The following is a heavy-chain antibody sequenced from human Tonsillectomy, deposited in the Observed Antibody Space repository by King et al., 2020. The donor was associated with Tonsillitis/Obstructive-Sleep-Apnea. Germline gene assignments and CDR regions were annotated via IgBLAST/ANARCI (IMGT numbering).Heavy chain of an antibody. CDR3: ASTPVCWASVLFTGQTQNWFDP. Sequence: QLQESGPGLVKPSQTLSLTCTVSGGSISSGGYYWSWIRQHPGKGLEWIGYIYYSGSTYYNPSLKSRVTISVDTSKNQFSLKLSSVTAADTAVYYCASTPVCWASVLFTGQTQNWFDPWGQGTLVTVSS. CDR2: IYYSGST. D-gene: IGHD3-16*01. J-gene: IGHJ5*02. CDR1: GGSISSGGYY. V-gene: IGHV4-31*03.